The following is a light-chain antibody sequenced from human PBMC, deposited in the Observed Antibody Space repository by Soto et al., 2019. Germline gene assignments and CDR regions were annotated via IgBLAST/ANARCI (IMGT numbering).Light chain of an antibody. CDR2: EVS. J-gene: IGLJ1*01. CDR1: SNDVGGYNY. CDR3: SSYRNYGSVEYV. V-gene: IGLV2-14*01. Sequence: QSVLTQPASVSGSPGQSITTSCTGTSNDVGGYNYVSWYQQHPGKAPKLMIYEVSNRPSGISNRFSGSKSGNTASLTISGLQAEDEADYYCSSYRNYGSVEYVFGTGTKVTVL.